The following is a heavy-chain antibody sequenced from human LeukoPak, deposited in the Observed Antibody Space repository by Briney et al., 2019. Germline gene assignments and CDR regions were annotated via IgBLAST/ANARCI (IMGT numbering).Heavy chain of an antibody. V-gene: IGHV1-69*05. Sequence: ASVKVSCKASGGTFSSYAISWVRQAPGQGLEWMGGIIPIFGTANYAQKFQGRVTITTGESTSTAYMELSSLRSEDTAVYYCARDDKAAARLAYWGQGTLVTVSS. CDR3: ARDDKAAARLAY. J-gene: IGHJ4*02. D-gene: IGHD2-2*01. CDR1: GGTFSSYA. CDR2: IIPIFGTA.